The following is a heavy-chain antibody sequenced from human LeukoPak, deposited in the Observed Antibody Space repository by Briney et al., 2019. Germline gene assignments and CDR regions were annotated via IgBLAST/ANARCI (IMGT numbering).Heavy chain of an antibody. CDR1: GGTFSSYA. Sequence: SVKVSCKAFGGTFSSYAISWVRQAPGQGLEWMGGIIPIFGTANYAQKFQGRVTITADESTSTAYMELSSLRSEDTAVYYCARDLYYYDSSGPFDYWGQGTLVTVSS. D-gene: IGHD3-22*01. CDR2: IIPIFGTA. CDR3: ARDLYYYDSSGPFDY. V-gene: IGHV1-69*13. J-gene: IGHJ4*02.